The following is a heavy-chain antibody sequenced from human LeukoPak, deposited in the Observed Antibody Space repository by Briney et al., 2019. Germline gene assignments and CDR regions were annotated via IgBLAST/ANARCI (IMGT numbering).Heavy chain of an antibody. D-gene: IGHD3-22*01. CDR2: IISGNTYV. V-gene: IGHV3-21*06. CDR1: GFTFSAYD. CDR3: ASRPRPYYYDSNGYFPLNF. Sequence: GGSLRLSCTTSGFTFSAYDMVWIRQAPGRGLEWVSSIISGNTYVYYADSVKGRCTISRDNANNSLSLQMTSLRAEDTAVYYCASRPRPYYYDSNGYFPLNFWGQGTLVAVSS. J-gene: IGHJ4*02.